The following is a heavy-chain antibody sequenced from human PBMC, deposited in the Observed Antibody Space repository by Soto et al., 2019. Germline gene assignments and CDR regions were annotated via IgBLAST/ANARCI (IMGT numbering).Heavy chain of an antibody. V-gene: IGHV4-34*01. D-gene: IGHD3-9*01. J-gene: IGHJ6*02. CDR3: ARGGRYYDILTGYYNGYYYYGMDV. Sequence: SETLSLTCAVYGGSFSGYYWSWIRQPPGKGLEWIGEINHSGSTNYNPSLKSRVTISVDTSKNQFSLKLSSVTAADTAVYYCARGGRYYDILTGYYNGYYYYGMDVWGQGTTVTVSS. CDR1: GGSFSGYY. CDR2: INHSGST.